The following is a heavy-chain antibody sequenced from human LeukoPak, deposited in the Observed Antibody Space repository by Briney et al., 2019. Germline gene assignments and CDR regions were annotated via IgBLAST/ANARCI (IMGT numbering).Heavy chain of an antibody. CDR1: GYTFTSYD. D-gene: IGHD6-6*01. J-gene: IGHJ4*02. CDR3: ARGRLTQLDGDY. Sequence: ASVKVSCKASGYTFTSYDINWVRQATGQGLGWMGWMNPNSGNTGYAQKSQDRVTMTTNTSISTTYMELRSLRSGDTAVYYCARGRLTQLDGDYWGQGTLVTVSS. CDR2: MNPNSGNT. V-gene: IGHV1-8*01.